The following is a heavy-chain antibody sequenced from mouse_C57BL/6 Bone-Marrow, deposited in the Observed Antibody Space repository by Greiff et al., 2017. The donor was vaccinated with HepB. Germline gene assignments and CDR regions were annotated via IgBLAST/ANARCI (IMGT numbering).Heavy chain of an antibody. CDR2: IRNKANNHAT. CDR1: GFTFSDAW. D-gene: IGHD1-1*01. V-gene: IGHV6-6*01. J-gene: IGHJ2*01. CDR3: TRTHYYGSSYVFDY. Sequence: DVKLVESGGGLVQPGGSMKLSCAASGFTFSDAWMDWVRQSPEKGLEWVAEIRNKANNHATYYAESVKGRFTISRDDSKSSVYLQMNSLRAEDTGIYYSTRTHYYGSSYVFDYWGQGTTLTVSS.